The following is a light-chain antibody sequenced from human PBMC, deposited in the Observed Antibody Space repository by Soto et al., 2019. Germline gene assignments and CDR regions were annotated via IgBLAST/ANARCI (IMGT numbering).Light chain of an antibody. J-gene: IGLJ1*01. CDR1: SSDVGRYKY. Sequence: QSALTQPRSVSGSPGQSVTIYCTGTSSDVGRYKYVCWYQQHPGKAPKLMIYDVIKRPSGVPDRFSGSKSGNTASLTISGLQAEDEADYYCSSYAGSYSYVFGNGTKLTVL. CDR2: DVI. V-gene: IGLV2-11*01. CDR3: SSYAGSYSYV.